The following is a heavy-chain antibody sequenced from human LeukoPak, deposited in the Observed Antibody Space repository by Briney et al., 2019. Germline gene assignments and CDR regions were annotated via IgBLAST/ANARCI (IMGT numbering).Heavy chain of an antibody. CDR3: ARQEGGIVGPY. Sequence: PSGTLSLTCTVSGGSINSYYWTWIRQPAGKGLEWIGRIYTGGSTNYNPSLESRVTMSVDTSKNQFSLKLNSVTAADTAVYYCARQEGGIVGPYWGQGTLVTVSS. D-gene: IGHD1-26*01. J-gene: IGHJ4*02. CDR1: GGSINSYY. CDR2: IYTGGST. V-gene: IGHV4-4*07.